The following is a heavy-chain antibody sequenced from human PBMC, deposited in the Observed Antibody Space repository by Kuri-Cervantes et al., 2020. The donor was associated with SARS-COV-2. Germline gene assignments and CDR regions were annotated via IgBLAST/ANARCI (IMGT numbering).Heavy chain of an antibody. V-gene: IGHV1-24*01. CDR2: FDPEDGET. D-gene: IGHD6-13*01. J-gene: IGHJ6*03. CDR1: GYTLTELS. CDR3: AKDRIAAAGLKGDYMDV. Sequence: ASVKVSCKVSGYTLTELSMHWVRQAPGKGLEWMGGFDPEDGETIYAQKFQGRVTMTEDTSTDTAYMELSSLRAEDTAVYYCAKDRIAAAGLKGDYMDVWGKGTTVTVSS.